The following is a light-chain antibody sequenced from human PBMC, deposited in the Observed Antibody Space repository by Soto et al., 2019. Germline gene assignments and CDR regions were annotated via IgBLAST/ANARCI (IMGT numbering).Light chain of an antibody. CDR2: APS. Sequence: DSQMTQSASTLSASIGDRVIITCRASQSISSWLAWYQQKPGKAPKLLIYAPSNFQSGVPSRFSGSGSGTHFTLTISSLQPEDFATYYCQQLHGYPITFGQGTRLEIK. J-gene: IGKJ5*01. CDR3: QQLHGYPIT. V-gene: IGKV1-5*01. CDR1: QSISSW.